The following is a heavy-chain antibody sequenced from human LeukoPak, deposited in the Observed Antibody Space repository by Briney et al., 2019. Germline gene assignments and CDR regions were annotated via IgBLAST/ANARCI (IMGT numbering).Heavy chain of an antibody. J-gene: IGHJ6*02. Sequence: ASVKVSCKASGYTFISSGLSWVRQAPGQRLEWMGWISAYNGNTNFAQKLQGRVTMTTDTSTSTAYIELRSLRSDDAVVYYCERDKGTAVANGMDVWGQGTTVTVSS. CDR1: GYTFISSG. CDR2: ISAYNGNT. CDR3: ERDKGTAVANGMDV. D-gene: IGHD6-19*01. V-gene: IGHV1-18*01.